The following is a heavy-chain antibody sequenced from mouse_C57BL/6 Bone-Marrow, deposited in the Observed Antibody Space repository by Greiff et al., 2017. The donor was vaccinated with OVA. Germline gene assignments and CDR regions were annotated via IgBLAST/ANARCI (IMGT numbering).Heavy chain of an antibody. J-gene: IGHJ1*03. Sequence: QVQLQQPGAELVMPGASVKLSCKASGYTFTSYWMHWVKQRPGQGLEWIGEIDPSDSYTNYNQKFKGKSTLTVDKSSSTAYMQLSSLTSEDSAVYYCARRGTTVVVHWYCDVWGTGTTVTVSS. CDR2: IDPSDSYT. CDR1: GYTFTSYW. V-gene: IGHV1-69*01. D-gene: IGHD1-1*01. CDR3: ARRGTTVVVHWYCDV.